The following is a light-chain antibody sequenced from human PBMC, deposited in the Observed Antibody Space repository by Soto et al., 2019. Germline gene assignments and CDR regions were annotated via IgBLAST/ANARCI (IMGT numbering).Light chain of an antibody. V-gene: IGLV2-14*01. CDR2: EVS. Sequence: QSALTQPASVSGSPGQSITISCTGTSSDVGGYNSVSWYQQHPGKAPQLIIYEVSNRPSGVSNRFSGSKSGNTASLTISGLQAEDEADYHCTSYTSSRTRVFGGGTQLTVL. CDR1: SSDVGGYNS. J-gene: IGLJ3*02. CDR3: TSYTSSRTRV.